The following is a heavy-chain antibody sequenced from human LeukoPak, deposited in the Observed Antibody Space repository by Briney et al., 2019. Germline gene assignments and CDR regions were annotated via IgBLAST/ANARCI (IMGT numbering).Heavy chain of an antibody. D-gene: IGHD1-26*01. CDR3: ATNRVGTYDRPFNI. J-gene: IGHJ3*02. CDR1: GGSINSHY. V-gene: IGHV4-59*08. CDR2: IHYTGTT. Sequence: PSETLSLTCIVSGGSINSHYWSWIRQPPGKGLEWIGDIHYTGTTKYNPSVKSRVTISIDTSKNQFSLELSSVTATDTAVYFCATNRVGTYDRPFNIWGQGTMVTVSS.